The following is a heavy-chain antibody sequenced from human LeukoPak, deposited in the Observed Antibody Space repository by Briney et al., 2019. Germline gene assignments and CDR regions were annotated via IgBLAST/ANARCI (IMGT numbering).Heavy chain of an antibody. J-gene: IGHJ4*02. Sequence: PGGSLRLSCAASGFTFSTYAMNWVRQAPGKGLDWVSAISRTGGSIYYADSVKGRFTISRDNSENTVYLQMNSLRAEDTAVYYCAKSLRFEDYTNLPFDYWGQGPRSPSPQ. CDR2: ISRTGGSI. CDR3: AKSLRFEDYTNLPFDY. D-gene: IGHD4-11*01. V-gene: IGHV3-23*01. CDR1: GFTFSTYA.